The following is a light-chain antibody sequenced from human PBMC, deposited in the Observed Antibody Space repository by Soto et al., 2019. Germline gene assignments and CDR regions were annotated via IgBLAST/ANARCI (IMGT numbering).Light chain of an antibody. V-gene: IGKV1-33*01. J-gene: IGKJ5*01. CDR2: DAS. CDR1: QDITNF. Sequence: GDSVTIPCQASQDITNFLNWYQQKPGKAPKLLISDASNLETGVPSRFSGSGSGTDFTLTIGSLQPEDFATYYCQQYDNVPITFGQGTRLEIK. CDR3: QQYDNVPIT.